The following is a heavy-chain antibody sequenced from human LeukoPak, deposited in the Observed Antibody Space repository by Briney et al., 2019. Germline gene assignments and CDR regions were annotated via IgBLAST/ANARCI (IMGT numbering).Heavy chain of an antibody. J-gene: IGHJ4*02. V-gene: IGHV3-30*04. D-gene: IGHD6-19*01. Sequence: GRSLRLSCEASGFIFSSYAMHWVRQAPGKGLEWVPVISYDGSNKYYADSAKGRFTISRDNSKNTLNLQMNSLRIEDTAVYYCARSLGSSGWYRSYYFDCWGQGSLVTVSS. CDR3: ARSLGSSGWYRSYYFDC. CDR1: GFIFSSYA. CDR2: ISYDGSNK.